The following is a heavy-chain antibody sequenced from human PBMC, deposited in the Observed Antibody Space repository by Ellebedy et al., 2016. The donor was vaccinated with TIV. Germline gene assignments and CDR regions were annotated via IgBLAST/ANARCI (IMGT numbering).Heavy chain of an antibody. CDR2: INHSGST. V-gene: IGHV4-34*01. D-gene: IGHD3-10*01. J-gene: IGHJ5*02. Sequence: SETLSLTCAVYGGSFSGYYWSWIRQPPGKGLEWIGEINHSGSTNYNPSLKSRVTISVDTSKNQFSLKLSSVTAADTAVYYCARGGYYGSGSYPLNWFDPWGQGTLVTVSS. CDR3: ARGGYYGSGSYPLNWFDP. CDR1: GGSFSGYY.